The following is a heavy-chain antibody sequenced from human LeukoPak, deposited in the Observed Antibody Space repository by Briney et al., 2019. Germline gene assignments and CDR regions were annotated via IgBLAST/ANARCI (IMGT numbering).Heavy chain of an antibody. V-gene: IGHV3-30*09. D-gene: IGHD3-16*01. CDR3: ARDQLGEGYYFDF. Sequence: DSVKGRFAISRDNSKNTLYLEMNSLRTEDTAVYYCARDQLGEGYYFDFWGQGTLVTVSS. J-gene: IGHJ4*02.